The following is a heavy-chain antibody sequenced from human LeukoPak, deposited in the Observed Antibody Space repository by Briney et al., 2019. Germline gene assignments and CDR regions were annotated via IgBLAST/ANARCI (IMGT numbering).Heavy chain of an antibody. CDR2: IFTRGST. D-gene: IGHD3-22*01. CDR3: ASAYYYDSSGYYPHRAQYYYYYYLDV. V-gene: IGHV4-61*02. J-gene: IGHJ6*03. CDR1: GGSISSGTYC. Sequence: SQTLSLTCTVSGGSISSGTYCWSWLLHPAGKGLEWSGRIFTRGSTNYNPSLESRVTISVDPSKTPFSLKLSSVTAADTAVYYCASAYYYDSSGYYPHRAQYYYYYYLDVWGKGTTVTVSS.